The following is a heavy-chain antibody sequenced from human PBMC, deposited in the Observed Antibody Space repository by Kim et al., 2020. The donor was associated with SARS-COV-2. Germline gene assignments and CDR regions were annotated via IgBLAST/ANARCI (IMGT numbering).Heavy chain of an antibody. Sequence: GGSLRLSCTASGFAFGDYAMSWFRQAPGEGLEWIGFIRSKTYGETTEYGTSMEGKFTISRDDSKNIAYLQMNSLKTEDTGVYYCVRDYGDSPLDYWGQGTLVTVSS. D-gene: IGHD2-21*01. CDR2: IRSKTYGETT. V-gene: IGHV3-49*03. CDR1: GFAFGDYA. J-gene: IGHJ4*02. CDR3: VRDYGDSPLDY.